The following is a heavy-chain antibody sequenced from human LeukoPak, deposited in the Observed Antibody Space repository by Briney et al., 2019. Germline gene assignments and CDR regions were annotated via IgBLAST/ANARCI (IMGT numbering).Heavy chain of an antibody. CDR3: ARAPRITMVQGVIPFDY. V-gene: IGHV4-4*07. CDR1: GGSIRSYY. D-gene: IGHD3-10*01. Sequence: SETLSLTCTVSGGSIRSYYWSWIRQPAGKGLEWIGRIYTSGSTNYNPSLKSRVTMSVDTSKNQFSLKLSSVTAADTAVYYCARAPRITMVQGVIPFDYWGQGTLVTVSS. CDR2: IYTSGST. J-gene: IGHJ4*02.